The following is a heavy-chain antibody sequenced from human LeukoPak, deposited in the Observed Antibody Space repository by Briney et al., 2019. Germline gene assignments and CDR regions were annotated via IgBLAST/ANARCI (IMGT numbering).Heavy chain of an antibody. CDR3: ASADSSSWPNFDY. CDR1: GGSISSSSYY. J-gene: IGHJ4*02. Sequence: SETLSLTCTVSGGSISSSSYYWGWIRQPPGKGLEWIGTIYYGGSTYYNPSLKSRVTMAVDTSKNQFSLKLSSVTAADTAVYHCASADSSSWPNFDYWGQGTLVTVSS. V-gene: IGHV4-39*07. D-gene: IGHD6-13*01. CDR2: IYYGGST.